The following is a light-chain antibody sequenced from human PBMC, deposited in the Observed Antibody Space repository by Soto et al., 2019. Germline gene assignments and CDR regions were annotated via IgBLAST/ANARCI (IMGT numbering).Light chain of an antibody. CDR1: QSVLYSSNNKNY. CDR3: QQYYSSPPT. Sequence: DIVMTQSPDSLAVSLGERATINCKSSQSVLYSSNNKNYLAWYQQKPGQPPKLLIYWASTRESGVPDRFSGSGSGTHFTLTITSLQAEDVAVHYCQQYYSSPPTFGQGTKVDIK. J-gene: IGKJ1*01. CDR2: WAS. V-gene: IGKV4-1*01.